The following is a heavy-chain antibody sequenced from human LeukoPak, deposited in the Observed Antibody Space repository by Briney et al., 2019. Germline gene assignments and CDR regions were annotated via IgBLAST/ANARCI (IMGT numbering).Heavy chain of an antibody. CDR3: ARGSVVVVAADNWYFDL. J-gene: IGHJ2*01. Sequence: SETLSLTCAVYGGSFSGYYWSWIRQPPGKGLEWIGEINHSGSTNYNPSLKSRVTISVDTSKNQFSLKLSSVTAAHPAVYYCARGSVVVVAADNWYFDLWGRGTLVTVSS. D-gene: IGHD2-15*01. V-gene: IGHV4-34*01. CDR2: INHSGST. CDR1: GGSFSGYY.